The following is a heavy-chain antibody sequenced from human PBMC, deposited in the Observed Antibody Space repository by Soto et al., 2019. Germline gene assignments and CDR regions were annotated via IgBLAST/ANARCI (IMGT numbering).Heavy chain of an antibody. CDR1: GGTFSSYT. Sequence: QVQLVQSGAEVKKPGSSVKVSCKASGGTFSSYTISWVRQAPGQGLEWMGRIIPILGIANYAQKFQGRVTITADKSTSTAYMVLSSLRSEDTAVYYCATYDSSGYTFDYWGQGTLVTVSS. CDR3: ATYDSSGYTFDY. CDR2: IIPILGIA. V-gene: IGHV1-69*02. J-gene: IGHJ4*02. D-gene: IGHD3-22*01.